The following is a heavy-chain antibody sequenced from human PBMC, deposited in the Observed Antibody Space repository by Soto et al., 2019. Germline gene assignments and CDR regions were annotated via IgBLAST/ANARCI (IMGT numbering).Heavy chain of an antibody. CDR2: IYYSGST. Sequence: SETLSLTCTVSGGSISSYYWSWIRQPPGKGLEWIGYIYYSGSTNYNPSLKSRVTISVDTSKNQFSLKLSSVTAADTAVYYCARDRSMHDYGDYFDYWGQGTLVTVSS. CDR3: ARDRSMHDYGDYFDY. V-gene: IGHV4-59*01. J-gene: IGHJ4*02. D-gene: IGHD4-17*01. CDR1: GGSISSYY.